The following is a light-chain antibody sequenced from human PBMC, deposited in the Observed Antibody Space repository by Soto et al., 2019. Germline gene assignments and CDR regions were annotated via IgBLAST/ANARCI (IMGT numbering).Light chain of an antibody. J-gene: IGKJ4*01. V-gene: IGKV1-5*01. CDR1: QNIERW. CDR3: QQLNSYPLT. Sequence: DIQMSQSPSTLSASVGDRVTITCRASQNIERWLAWYQQKPGKAPKLLLYDVSSLESGVPSRFSGSGSGTEFILTISSLQPEDFATYYCQQLNSYPLTFGGGTKVDIK. CDR2: DVS.